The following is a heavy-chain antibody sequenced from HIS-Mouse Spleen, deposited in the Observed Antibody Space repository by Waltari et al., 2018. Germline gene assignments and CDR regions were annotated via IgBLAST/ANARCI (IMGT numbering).Heavy chain of an antibody. CDR1: GGSFSGYY. Sequence: QVQLQQWGAGLLKPSETLSVTCAVYGGSFSGYYWSWIRQPPGKGLEWIGEINHSGSTNYNPSLKSRVTISVDTSKNQFSLKLSSVTAADTAVYYCARGYYYYDSSGYYFDYWGQGTLVTVSS. V-gene: IGHV4-34*01. D-gene: IGHD3-22*01. J-gene: IGHJ4*02. CDR2: INHSGST. CDR3: ARGYYYYDSSGYYFDY.